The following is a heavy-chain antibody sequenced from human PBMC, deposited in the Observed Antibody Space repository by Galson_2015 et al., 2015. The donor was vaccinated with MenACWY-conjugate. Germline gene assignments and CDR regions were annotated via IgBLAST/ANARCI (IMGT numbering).Heavy chain of an antibody. Sequence: SETLSLTCTVPGGSISTFYWSWIRQSPGKGLEWIGYIYHTGITYYNPSLKSRVSISVDTAMDQFSLKVNSVTPADTAVYFCARAGGWVGTANYWGQGIPVTVSS. V-gene: IGHV4-59*01. CDR3: ARAGGWVGTANY. D-gene: IGHD4-23*01. CDR1: GGSISTFY. CDR2: IYHTGIT. J-gene: IGHJ4*02.